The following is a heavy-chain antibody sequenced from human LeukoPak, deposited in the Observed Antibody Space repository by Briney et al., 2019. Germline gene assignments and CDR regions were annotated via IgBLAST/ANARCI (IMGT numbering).Heavy chain of an antibody. J-gene: IGHJ4*02. D-gene: IGHD3-22*01. Sequence: GASVKVSCKASGYTFTAYYLHWVRQAPGQGLEWMGWLNPYSGDTNYAQNFQGRVTMTRDTSINTAYMELSRLRSDDTAVYYCVRSSYDSSLRFDDYWGQGTLVTVSS. V-gene: IGHV1-2*02. CDR3: VRSSYDSSLRFDDY. CDR1: GYTFTAYY. CDR2: LNPYSGDT.